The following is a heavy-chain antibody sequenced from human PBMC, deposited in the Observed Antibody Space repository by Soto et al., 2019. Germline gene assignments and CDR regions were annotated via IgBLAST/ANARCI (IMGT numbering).Heavy chain of an antibody. J-gene: IGHJ5*02. CDR3: ARGPFEYVWGSDPPLFDV. Sequence: PGGSLRLSCAASGFTFSSYGMHWVRQAPGKGLEWVAVISYDGSNKYYADSVKGRFTISRDNSKNTLYLQMNSLRAEDTAVYYCARGPFEYVWGSDPPLFDVWGQRSLVTGSS. CDR2: ISYDGSNK. D-gene: IGHD3-16*02. V-gene: IGHV3-30*03. CDR1: GFTFSSYG.